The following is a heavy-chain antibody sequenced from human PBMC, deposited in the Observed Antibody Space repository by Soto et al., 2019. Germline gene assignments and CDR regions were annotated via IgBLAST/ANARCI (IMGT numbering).Heavy chain of an antibody. CDR3: TRVGGYYGDYPNFDY. CDR2: IYYSGST. D-gene: IGHD4-17*01. Sequence: SETLSLNCSVSGSSIRSYYWSWIRQPPGKGLEWIGNIYYSGSTNYNPSLKSRVIISVDSSKSQFSLRLNSLTAADTAVYYCTRVGGYYGDYPNFDYWGQGALVTVSS. J-gene: IGHJ4*02. CDR1: GSSIRSYY. V-gene: IGHV4-59*01.